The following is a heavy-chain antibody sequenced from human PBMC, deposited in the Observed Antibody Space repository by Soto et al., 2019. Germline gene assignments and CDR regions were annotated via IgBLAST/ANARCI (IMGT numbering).Heavy chain of an antibody. CDR2: FDPEDGET. CDR1: GYTLTELS. J-gene: IGHJ6*02. D-gene: IGHD5-18*01. V-gene: IGHV1-24*01. CDR3: ATASRYSPYYYYYGMDV. Sequence: VKVSCKVSGYTLTELSMHWVRQAPGKGLEWMGGFDPEDGETIYAQKFQGRVTMTEDTSTDTAYMELSSLRSEDTAVYYCATASRYSPYYYYYGMDVWGQGTTVTVSS.